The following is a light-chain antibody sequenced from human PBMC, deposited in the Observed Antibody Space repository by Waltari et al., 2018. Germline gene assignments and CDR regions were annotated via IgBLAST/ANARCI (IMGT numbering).Light chain of an antibody. CDR2: RTS. CDR1: QSSTNW. V-gene: IGKV1-5*03. CDR3: QHYGTLWT. J-gene: IGKJ1*01. Sequence: QLTQSPSTLSASVGDRVTITCRASQSSTNWLAWYQQKPGKAPKLLIYRTSNLESGVPSRFSGSGSGTEFTLTISSLQADDFATYYCQHYGTLWTFGQGTKVEVK.